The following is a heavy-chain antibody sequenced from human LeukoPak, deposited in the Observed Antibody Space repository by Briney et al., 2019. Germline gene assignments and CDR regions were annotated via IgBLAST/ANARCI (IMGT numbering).Heavy chain of an antibody. CDR2: ISGDGSST. J-gene: IGHJ4*02. CDR3: AKGALESYYDSSGYYYY. D-gene: IGHD3-22*01. CDR1: GFTFDRYA. V-gene: IGHV3-43*02. Sequence: GGSLRLSCAASGFTFDRYAMHWVRQAPGKGLEWVSLISGDGSSTYYADSVKGRFTISRDNSKNSLYLQMNSLRTEDTALYYCAKGALESYYDSSGYYYYWGQGTLVTVSA.